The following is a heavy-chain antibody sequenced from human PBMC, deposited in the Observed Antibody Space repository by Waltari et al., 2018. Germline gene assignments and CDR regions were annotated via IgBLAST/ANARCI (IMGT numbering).Heavy chain of an antibody. J-gene: IGHJ3*02. CDR1: GYTFTSYA. CDR3: ARANSRITIFGVVPGDAFDI. CDR2: INTNTGNP. V-gene: IGHV7-4-1*02. D-gene: IGHD3-3*01. Sequence: QVQLVQSGSELKKPGASVKVSCKASGYTFTSYAMNWVRQAPGKGLEWMGWINTNTGNPTYAQGFTGRFVFSLDTSVSTAYLQISSLKAEDTAVYYCARANSRITIFGVVPGDAFDIWGQGTMVTVSS.